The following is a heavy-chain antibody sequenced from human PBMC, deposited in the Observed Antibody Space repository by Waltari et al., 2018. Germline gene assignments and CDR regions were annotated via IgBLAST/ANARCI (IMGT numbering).Heavy chain of an antibody. CDR1: GYTFTTYG. CDR2: ITAYSGNT. J-gene: IGHJ3*02. CDR3: ARDRHQWVRDAFDI. V-gene: IGHV1-18*01. Sequence: QVQLVQSGAEVKKPGASVKVSCKASGYTFTTYGINWVRQAHGQGLEWMGWITAYSGNTNFAPNLQGRVTMTTDTSTSTAYMELRSLTSDDTAVYYGARDRHQWVRDAFDIWGQGTVVTVSS. D-gene: IGHD1-26*01.